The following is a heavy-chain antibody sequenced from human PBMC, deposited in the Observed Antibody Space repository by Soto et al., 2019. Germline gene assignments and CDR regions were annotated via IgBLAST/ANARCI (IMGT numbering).Heavy chain of an antibody. V-gene: IGHV1-18*01. J-gene: IGHJ6*02. Sequence: QVQLVQSGAEVKKPGASVKVSCKASGYTFTSYGISWVRQAPGQGLEWMGWISAYNGNTNYAQKLQGRVTMTTDTSTSTAEMERRSLRSDDTAVYYCARFDYYGSGSPATNYGMDVWGQGTTVTVSS. D-gene: IGHD3-10*01. CDR3: ARFDYYGSGSPATNYGMDV. CDR1: GYTFTSYG. CDR2: ISAYNGNT.